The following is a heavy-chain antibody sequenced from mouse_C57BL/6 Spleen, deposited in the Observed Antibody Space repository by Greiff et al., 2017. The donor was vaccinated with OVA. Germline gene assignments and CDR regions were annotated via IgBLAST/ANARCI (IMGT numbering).Heavy chain of an antibody. Sequence: VQLKESGGGLVKPGGSLKLSCAASGFTFSDYGMHWVRQAPEKGLEWVAYISSGSSTIYYADTVKGRFTISRDNAKNTLFLQMTSLRSEDAAMYYCAGRGYAMDYWGKGTSVTVSS. D-gene: IGHD4-1*01. CDR1: GFTFSDYG. CDR3: AGRGYAMDY. CDR2: ISSGSSTI. V-gene: IGHV5-17*01. J-gene: IGHJ4*01.